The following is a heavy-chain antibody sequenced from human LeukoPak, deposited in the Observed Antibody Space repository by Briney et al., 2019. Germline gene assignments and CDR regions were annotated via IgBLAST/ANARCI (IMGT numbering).Heavy chain of an antibody. CDR3: ARVYAPLFGGGYFDY. D-gene: IGHD2-15*01. J-gene: IGHJ4*02. Sequence: SQTLSLTCTVSGGSISSGDYYWSWIRQPPGNGLEWIGYIYYSGSTYYNPSLKSRITISVDTSKNQFSLKLSSVTAADTAVYYCARVYAPLFGGGYFDYWGQGTLVTVSS. CDR1: GGSISSGDYY. CDR2: IYYSGST. V-gene: IGHV4-30-4*08.